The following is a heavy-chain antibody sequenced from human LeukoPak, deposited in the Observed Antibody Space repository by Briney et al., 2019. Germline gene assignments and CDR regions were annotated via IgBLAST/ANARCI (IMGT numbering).Heavy chain of an antibody. V-gene: IGHV3-23*01. CDR3: AKNGDRGAFCSGGTCYPYYYYYMDV. Sequence: GGSLRLSCAASGFTFSSYAMNWVRQAPGKGLEWVSAINSRGGSTYYADSVKGRFTISRDNSKNTLYLQINSLRAEDTAVYYCAKNGDRGAFCSGGTCYPYYYYYMDVWGKGTTVTISS. CDR1: GFTFSSYA. CDR2: INSRGGST. J-gene: IGHJ6*03. D-gene: IGHD2-15*01.